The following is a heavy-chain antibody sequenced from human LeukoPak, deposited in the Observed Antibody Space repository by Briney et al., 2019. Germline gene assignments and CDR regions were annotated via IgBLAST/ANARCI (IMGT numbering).Heavy chain of an antibody. Sequence: SETLSLTCAVYGGSFSGYYWSWIRQPPGKGLEWIGEINHSGSTNYNPSLKSRVTISVGTSKNQFSLKLSSVTAADTAVYYCARVSIAARNGFDYWGQGTLVTVSS. J-gene: IGHJ4*02. D-gene: IGHD6-6*01. CDR1: GGSFSGYY. V-gene: IGHV4-34*01. CDR3: ARVSIAARNGFDY. CDR2: INHSGST.